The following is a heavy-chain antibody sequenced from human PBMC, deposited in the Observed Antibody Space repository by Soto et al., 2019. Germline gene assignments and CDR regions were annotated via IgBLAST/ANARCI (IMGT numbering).Heavy chain of an antibody. V-gene: IGHV3-48*04. J-gene: IGHJ3*02. CDR3: ARDPYPWDFWSGPSAFDI. CDR2: ISSSGSTI. CDR1: GFTFSSYA. Sequence: GGSLRLSCSASGFTFSSYAMHWVRQAPGKGLEWVSYISSSGSTIYYADSVKGRFTISRDNAKNSLYLQMNSLRAEDTAVYYCARDPYPWDFWSGPSAFDIWGQGTMVTVSS. D-gene: IGHD3-3*01.